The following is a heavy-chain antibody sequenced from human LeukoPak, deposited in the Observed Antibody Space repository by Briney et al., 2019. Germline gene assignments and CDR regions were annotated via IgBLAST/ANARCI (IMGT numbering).Heavy chain of an antibody. D-gene: IGHD5-18*01. V-gene: IGHV4-59*08. CDR2: IYYSGST. J-gene: IGHJ4*02. CDR1: GGSISSCY. Sequence: PSETLSLTCTVSGGSISSCYWSWIRQPPGKGLEWIGYIYYSGSTNYNPSLKSRVTISVDTSKNQFSPKLSSVTAADTAVYYCARHLYSYGFSFDYWGQGTLVTVSS. CDR3: ARHLYSYGFSFDY.